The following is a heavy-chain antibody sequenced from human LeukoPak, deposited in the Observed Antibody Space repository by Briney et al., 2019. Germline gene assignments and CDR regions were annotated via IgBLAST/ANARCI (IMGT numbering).Heavy chain of an antibody. CDR3: ARPYSSGGYDY. J-gene: IGHJ4*02. D-gene: IGHD6-19*01. V-gene: IGHV4-34*01. CDR1: GGSFSGYY. CDR2: INHSGST. Sequence: KPSETLSLTCAVYGGSFSGYYWSWIRQPPGKGLEWIGEINHSGSTNYNPSLKSRVTISVDTSKNQFSLKLSSVTAADTAVYYCARPYSSGGYDYWGQGTLVTVSS.